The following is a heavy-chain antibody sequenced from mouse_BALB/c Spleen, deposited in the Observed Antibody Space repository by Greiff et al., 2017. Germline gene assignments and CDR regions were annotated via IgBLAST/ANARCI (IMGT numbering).Heavy chain of an antibody. D-gene: IGHD3-3*01. CDR2: IDPENGNT. Sequence: VQLQQSGAELVKPGASVKLSCTASGFNIKDYYMHWVKQRPEQGLEWIGWIDPENGNTIYDPKFQGQASITADTSSNTAYLQLSSLTSEDTAVYYCARGGRGAWFAYWGQGTLVTVSA. J-gene: IGHJ3*01. CDR1: GFNIKDYY. V-gene: IGHV14-1*02. CDR3: ARGGRGAWFAY.